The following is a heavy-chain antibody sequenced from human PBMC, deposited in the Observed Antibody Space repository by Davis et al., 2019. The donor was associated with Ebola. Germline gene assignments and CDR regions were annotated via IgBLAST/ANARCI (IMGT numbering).Heavy chain of an antibody. CDR3: ATSSGILTPLGAFDI. J-gene: IGHJ3*02. Sequence: ASVKVSCKVSGYTLTELSMHWVRQAPGKGLEWMGGFDPEDGETIYAQKFQGRVTMTEDTSTDTAYMELSSLRSEDTAVYYCATSSGILTPLGAFDIWGQGTMVTVSS. CDR2: FDPEDGET. V-gene: IGHV1-24*01. D-gene: IGHD3-9*01. CDR1: GYTLTELS.